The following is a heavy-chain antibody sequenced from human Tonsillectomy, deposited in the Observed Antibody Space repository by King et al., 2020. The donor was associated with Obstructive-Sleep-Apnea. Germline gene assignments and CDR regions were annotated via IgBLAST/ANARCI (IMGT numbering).Heavy chain of an antibody. J-gene: IGHJ6*02. V-gene: IGHV3-30*02. CDR1: GFTFSFYA. D-gene: IGHD3-10*01. CDR3: AKDRDGRSYYYYGMDV. CDR2: IRYDGSNK. Sequence: QLVESGGGVVQPGRSLRLSCEASGFTFSFYAMHWVRQAPGKGLEWVSFIRYDGSNKDYADFVKGRFTISRDNSKNILYLQMNSLRGEDTAVYYCAKDRDGRSYYYYGMDVWGQGTTVTVSS.